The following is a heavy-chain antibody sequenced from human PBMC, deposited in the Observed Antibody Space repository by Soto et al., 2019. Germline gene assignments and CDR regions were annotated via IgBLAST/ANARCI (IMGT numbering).Heavy chain of an antibody. CDR3: FNGRYGSFDY. CDR2: VYRTGGT. Sequence: SETLSLTCTVSGASVSSSTYYWGWVRQPPGKGLEWIGSVYRTGGTYYSPSLKSRVAISVDPSKKHLSLNLESVTAADTAVYSCFNGRYGSFDYWGKGTLVT. CDR1: GASVSSSTYY. D-gene: IGHD3-10*01. J-gene: IGHJ4*02. V-gene: IGHV4-39*02.